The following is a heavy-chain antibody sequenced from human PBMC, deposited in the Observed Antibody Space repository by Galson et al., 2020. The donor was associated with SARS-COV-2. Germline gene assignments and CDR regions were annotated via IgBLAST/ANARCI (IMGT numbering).Heavy chain of an antibody. Sequence: GGSLRLSCVGTGFNFSSYAMIWVRQAPGKGLEWVSFTNQGGTTVYYADSVKGRFTISRDNAKNSLYLQMHSLRAEDTAVYYCAREVISISGVEITNWIDPWGQGTLVTVSS. J-gene: IGHJ5*02. V-gene: IGHV3-48*03. CDR3: AREVISISGVEITNWIDP. CDR1: GFNFSSYA. CDR2: TNQGGTTV. D-gene: IGHD3-3*01.